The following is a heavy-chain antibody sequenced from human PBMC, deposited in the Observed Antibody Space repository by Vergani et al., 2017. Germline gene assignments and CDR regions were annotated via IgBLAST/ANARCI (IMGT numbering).Heavy chain of an antibody. J-gene: IGHJ3*02. V-gene: IGHV1-69*01. CDR3: AGDRAIVVVPAAINAFDI. CDR2: IIPIFGTA. Sequence: QVQLVQSGAEVKKPGSSVKVSCKASGGTFSSYAISWVRQAPGQGLEWMGGIIPIFGTANYAQKFQGRVTITADESTSTAYMELSSLRSEDTAVYYCAGDRAIVVVPAAINAFDIWGQGTMVTVSS. D-gene: IGHD2-2*01. CDR1: GGTFSSYA.